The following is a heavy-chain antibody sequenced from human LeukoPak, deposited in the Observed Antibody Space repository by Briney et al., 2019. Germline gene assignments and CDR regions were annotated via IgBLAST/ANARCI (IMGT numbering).Heavy chain of an antibody. CDR1: GYTFTSYA. CDR3: ARERYSGYTDLDY. D-gene: IGHD5-12*01. J-gene: IGHJ4*02. CDR2: ISAYNGNT. Sequence: ASVKVSCKASGYTFTSYAMHWVRQAPGQGLEWMGWISAYNGNTKYAQKLQGRVTMTTDTSTSTAYMELRSLRSDDTAVYYCARERYSGYTDLDYWGQGTLVTVSS. V-gene: IGHV1-18*01.